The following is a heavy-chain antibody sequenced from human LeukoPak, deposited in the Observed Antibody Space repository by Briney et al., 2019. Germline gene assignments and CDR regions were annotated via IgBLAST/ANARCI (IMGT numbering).Heavy chain of an antibody. D-gene: IGHD2-15*01. Sequence: GGSLRLSCAASGFSFSSYAMSWVRQAPGRGLEWVSAMSSSDDGRYYAASVRGRFTISRDTSRSTLYLQMNSLRAEDAAVYYCAKAPVTSCRGAFCYPFDYWGQGTLVTVSS. CDR1: GFSFSSYA. CDR2: MSSSDDGR. J-gene: IGHJ4*02. V-gene: IGHV3-23*01. CDR3: AKAPVTSCRGAFCYPFDY.